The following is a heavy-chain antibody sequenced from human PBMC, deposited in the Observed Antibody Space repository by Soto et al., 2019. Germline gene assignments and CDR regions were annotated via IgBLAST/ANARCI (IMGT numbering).Heavy chain of an antibody. Sequence: GGSLRLSCAASGCSFSHYGLHLVLQAPGKGLVWVSRISPDGRTTTYAVSVKGRFTISRDNAKSTIYLQMNRLTVEDGEVCYCADLWLTTGYWGPGALVT. CDR2: ISPDGRTT. D-gene: IGHD3-3*01. CDR3: ADLWLTTGY. J-gene: IGHJ4*02. V-gene: IGHV3-74*01. CDR1: GCSFSHYG.